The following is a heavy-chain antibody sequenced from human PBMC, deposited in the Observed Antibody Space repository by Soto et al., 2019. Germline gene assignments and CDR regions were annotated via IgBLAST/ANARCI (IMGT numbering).Heavy chain of an antibody. CDR2: INPSGGST. D-gene: IGHD3-3*01. Sequence: GASVKVSCKASGYTFTSYYMHWVRQAPGQGLEWMGIINPSGGSTSYAQKFQGRVTMTRDTSTSTVYMELSSLRSEDTAVYYCARDHRGRAYYDFWSGYSNYYYYYMDVWGKGTTVTVSS. CDR1: GYTFTSYY. J-gene: IGHJ6*03. CDR3: ARDHRGRAYYDFWSGYSNYYYYYMDV. V-gene: IGHV1-46*03.